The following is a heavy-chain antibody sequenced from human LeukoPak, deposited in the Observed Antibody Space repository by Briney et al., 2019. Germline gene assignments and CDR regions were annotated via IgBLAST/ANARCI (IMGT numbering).Heavy chain of an antibody. CDR1: GYTFTSYY. J-gene: IGHJ5*02. V-gene: IGHV1-46*01. CDR3: AVSSTSVNWFDP. CDR2: INPSGGST. Sequence: ASVKVSCKASGYTFTSYYMRWVRQAPGQGLEWMGIINPSGGSTSYAQKFQGRVTMTRDMSTSTVYMELSSLRSEDTAVYYCAVSSTSVNWFDPWGQGTLVTVSS. D-gene: IGHD2-2*01.